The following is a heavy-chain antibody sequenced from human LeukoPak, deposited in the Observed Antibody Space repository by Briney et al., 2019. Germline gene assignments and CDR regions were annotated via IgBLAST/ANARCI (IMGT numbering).Heavy chain of an antibody. J-gene: IGHJ6*02. CDR3: ARAATYYYDSSGYYFPYYYYGMDV. V-gene: IGHV4-39*01. D-gene: IGHD3-22*01. Sequence: SETLSLTCTVSGGSISSNSYYWGWIRLPPGKGLEWIGHIYYSGSTYYNPSLKSRVTISVDTSKNQFSLKLSSVTAADTAVYYCARAATYYYDSSGYYFPYYYYGMDVWGQGTTVTVSS. CDR1: GGSISSNSYY. CDR2: IYYSGST.